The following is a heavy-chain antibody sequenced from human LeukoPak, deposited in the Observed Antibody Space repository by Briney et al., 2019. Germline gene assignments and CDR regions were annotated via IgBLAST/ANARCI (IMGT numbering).Heavy chain of an antibody. CDR1: GGSISSSNW. CDR2: IKQDGSEK. D-gene: IGHD3-3*01. CDR3: ASIYDFWSGPETYFDY. Sequence: ASETLSLTCAVSGGSISSSNWWSWVRQPPGKGREWVANIKQDGSEKYYVDSVKGRFTISRDNAKNSLYLQMNSLRAEDTAVYYCASIYDFWSGPETYFDYWGQGTLVTVSS. V-gene: IGHV3-7*01. J-gene: IGHJ4*02.